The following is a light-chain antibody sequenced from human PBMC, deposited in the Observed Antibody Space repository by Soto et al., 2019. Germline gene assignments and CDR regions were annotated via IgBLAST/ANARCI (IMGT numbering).Light chain of an antibody. V-gene: IGKV1-33*01. J-gene: IGKJ2*01. CDR3: QQYDILPL. CDR1: QDISNY. CDR2: DAS. Sequence: DIQMTQSPSSLSASVGDRVTITCQTSQDISNYLNWYQQKPGKAPKLLIYDASNLETGVPSRFSRSGSGTEFTFTISSLQPEDFATYYCQQYDILPLFGQGTKVEIK.